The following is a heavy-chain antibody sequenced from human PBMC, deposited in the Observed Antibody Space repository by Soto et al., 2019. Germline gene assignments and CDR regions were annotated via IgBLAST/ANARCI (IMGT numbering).Heavy chain of an antibody. Sequence: EVQLVESGGGLVQPGRSLRLSCAASGCTFDDYAMHWVREAPGKGLEWVSGISWNGANIGYVDSVRGRFTNSRDNAKNSPYLQMNNLRPEDTALYYCAKEVGRQWLYSWLDYWREGNPVTVSS. V-gene: IGHV3-9*01. D-gene: IGHD6-19*01. J-gene: IGHJ4*02. CDR3: AKEVGRQWLYSWLDY. CDR2: ISWNGANI. CDR1: GCTFDDYA.